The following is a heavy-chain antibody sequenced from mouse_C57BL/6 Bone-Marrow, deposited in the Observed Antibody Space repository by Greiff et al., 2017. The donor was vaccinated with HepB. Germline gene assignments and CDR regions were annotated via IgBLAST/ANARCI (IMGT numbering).Heavy chain of an antibody. CDR1: GFNIKDYY. CDR3: TRSSLSWFAY. Sequence: VQLQQSGAELVRPGASVKLSCTASGFNIKDYYMHWVKQRPEQGLEWIGRIDPEDGDTEYAPKFQGKATMTADTSSNPAYLQLSSLTSEDTAVYYCTRSSLSWFAYWGQGTLVTVSA. D-gene: IGHD1-1*01. J-gene: IGHJ3*01. V-gene: IGHV14-1*01. CDR2: IDPEDGDT.